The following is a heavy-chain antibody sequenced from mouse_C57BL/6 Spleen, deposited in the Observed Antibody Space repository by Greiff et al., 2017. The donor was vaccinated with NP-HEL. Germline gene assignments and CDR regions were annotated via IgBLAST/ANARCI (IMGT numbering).Heavy chain of an antibody. J-gene: IGHJ2*01. CDR2: IDPSDSYT. V-gene: IGHV1-50*01. CDR3: AREGVLRD. CDR1: GYTFTSYW. Sequence: VQLQQPGAELVKPGASVKLSCKASGYTFTSYWMQWVKQRPGQGLEWIGGIDPSDSYTNYNQKFKGKATLTVDTSSSTAYMQLSSLTSEDSAVYYCAREGVLRDWGQGTTLTVSS. D-gene: IGHD1-1*01.